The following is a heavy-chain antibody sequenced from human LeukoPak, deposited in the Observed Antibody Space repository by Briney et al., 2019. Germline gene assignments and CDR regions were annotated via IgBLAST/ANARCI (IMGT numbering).Heavy chain of an antibody. D-gene: IGHD2-15*01. CDR2: IYYSGST. Sequence: SETLSLTCTVSGGSIGSSSYYWGWIRQPPGKGLEWIGSIYYSGSTYYNPSLKSRVTISVDTSKNQFSLKLSSVTAADTAVYYCARPVADVWGQGTTVTVSS. J-gene: IGHJ6*02. CDR1: GGSIGSSSYY. V-gene: IGHV4-39*01. CDR3: ARPVADV.